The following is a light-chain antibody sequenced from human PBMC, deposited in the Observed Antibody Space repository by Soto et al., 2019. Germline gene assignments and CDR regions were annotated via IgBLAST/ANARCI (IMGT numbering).Light chain of an antibody. Sequence: DIQMTQSPYSLSASVGDRVTITCRASQSISSYLNWYQQKPGKAPKLLIYAASSLQSWVPSRFSGSGSGTDFTLTISSLQPEDFATYYCQQSYSSSWTFGQGTKVDIK. J-gene: IGKJ1*01. CDR2: AAS. CDR3: QQSYSSSWT. V-gene: IGKV1-39*01. CDR1: QSISSY.